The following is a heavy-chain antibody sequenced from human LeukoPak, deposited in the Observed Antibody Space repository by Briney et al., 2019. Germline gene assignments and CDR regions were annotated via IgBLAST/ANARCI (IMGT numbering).Heavy chain of an antibody. D-gene: IGHD3-22*01. CDR1: GFTFSSYA. J-gene: IGHJ4*02. CDR3: AKDPYYYDSSEDPFDY. Sequence: GGSLRLSCAASGFTFSSYAMSWVRQAPVKGLEWVSAISGSGGSTYYADSVKGRFTISRDNSKNTLYLQMNSLRAEDTAVYYCAKDPYYYDSSEDPFDYWGQGTLVTVSS. CDR2: ISGSGGST. V-gene: IGHV3-23*01.